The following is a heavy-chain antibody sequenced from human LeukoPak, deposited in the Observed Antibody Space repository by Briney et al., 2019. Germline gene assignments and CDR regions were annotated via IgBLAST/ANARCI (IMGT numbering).Heavy chain of an antibody. CDR3: ARVTTHGGYYYYMDV. V-gene: IGHV4-4*07. CDR1: GDSIRDYY. Sequence: NPSETLSLTCTVSGDSIRDYYWSWIRQPAGKGLEWSGSTNYNLSVKGRVTMSVDMSKNQFSLKLSSVTAADTAVYYCARVTTHGGYYYYMDVWGKGTTVTVSS. J-gene: IGHJ6*03. D-gene: IGHD3-16*01. CDR2: GST.